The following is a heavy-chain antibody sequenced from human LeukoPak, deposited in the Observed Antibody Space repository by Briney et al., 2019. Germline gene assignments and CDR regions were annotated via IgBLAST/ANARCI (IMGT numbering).Heavy chain of an antibody. Sequence: PSETLSPACTVSGGSISSYYWSWLRQPAGKGLEWIGRIYTSGSTNYNPSLKSRVTMSVDTSKNQFSLKLSSVTAADTAVYYCARYSYGTNFDYWGQGTLVTVSS. CDR2: IYTSGST. D-gene: IGHD5-18*01. CDR3: ARYSYGTNFDY. J-gene: IGHJ4*02. CDR1: GGSISSYY. V-gene: IGHV4-4*07.